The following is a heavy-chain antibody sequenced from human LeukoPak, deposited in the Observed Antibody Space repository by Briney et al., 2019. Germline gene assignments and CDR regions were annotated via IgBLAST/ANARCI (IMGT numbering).Heavy chain of an antibody. V-gene: IGHV3-48*03. J-gene: IGHJ4*02. CDR1: GFTFRSYE. D-gene: IGHD3-22*01. CDR3: AREGSTSGFFY. CDR2: ISSSGSTI. Sequence: PGGSLRFSCAVSGFTFRSYEMNWVRQAPGKGLEWVSYISSSGSTIDYADSVKGRFTLSRDNAKNSLYLQMNSLRAEDTAIYYCAREGSTSGFFYWGQGTLVTVSS.